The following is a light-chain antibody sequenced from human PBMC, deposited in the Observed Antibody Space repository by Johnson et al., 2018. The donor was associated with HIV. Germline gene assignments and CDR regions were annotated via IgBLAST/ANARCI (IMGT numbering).Light chain of an antibody. CDR3: GTWDSSLSGLYV. V-gene: IGLV1-51*01. CDR2: DTK. CDR1: TSNTGNIF. Sequence: QSASTHPPSVSAAPGQKVSISCPGNTSNTGNIFVSWYQHLPGTAPKLLIYDTKTRPPGISDRFSGSKSGTSVTLGITGLQPGDEAEYYCGTWDSSLSGLYVFGTGTKVTVL. J-gene: IGLJ1*01.